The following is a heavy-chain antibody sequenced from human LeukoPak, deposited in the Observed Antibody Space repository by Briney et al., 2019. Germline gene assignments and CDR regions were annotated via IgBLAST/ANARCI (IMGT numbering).Heavy chain of an antibody. CDR2: INPNSGGT. D-gene: IGHD6-13*01. J-gene: IGHJ4*02. V-gene: IGHV1-2*02. Sequence: ASVKVSCKASGYTFTGYYMHWVRQAPGQGLEWMGWINPNSGGTNYAQKFQGRVTMTRDTSISTAYMELSRLRSDDTAVYCCARSPLAAAGRRMFDYWGQGTLVTVSS. CDR1: GYTFTGYY. CDR3: ARSPLAAAGRRMFDY.